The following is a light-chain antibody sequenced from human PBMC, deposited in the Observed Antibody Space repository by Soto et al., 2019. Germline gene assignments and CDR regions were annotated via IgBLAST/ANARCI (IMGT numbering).Light chain of an antibody. Sequence: EIVLTQSPGTLSLSPGERATLYCRASQSVGSNYLAWYQQKPGQAPRVLSYGASSRATGIPDRFSGSGSGADFTLTISRLEPEDFAVYYCQQYTTSPFTFRPGTKVDIK. CDR1: QSVGSNY. J-gene: IGKJ3*01. CDR3: QQYTTSPFT. CDR2: GAS. V-gene: IGKV3-20*01.